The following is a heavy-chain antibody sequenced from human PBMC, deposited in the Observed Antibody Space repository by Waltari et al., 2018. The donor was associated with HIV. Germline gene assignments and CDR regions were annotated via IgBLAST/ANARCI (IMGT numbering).Heavy chain of an antibody. D-gene: IGHD6-6*01. CDR1: GFTFSSYA. J-gene: IGHJ4*02. Sequence: QVQLVESGGGVVQPGRSLRLSCAASGFTFSSYAMHWVRQAPGKGLELVAVISYDGSNKYYADSVKGRFTISRDNSKNTLYLQMNSLRAEDTAVYYCARDTRRSSGPGYWGQGTLVTVSS. V-gene: IGHV3-30*04. CDR2: ISYDGSNK. CDR3: ARDTRRSSGPGY.